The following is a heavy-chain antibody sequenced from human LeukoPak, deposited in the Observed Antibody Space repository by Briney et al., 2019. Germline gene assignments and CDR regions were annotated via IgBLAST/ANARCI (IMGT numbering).Heavy chain of an antibody. V-gene: IGHV4-34*01. CDR1: GGSFSGYY. CDR2: INHSGST. Sequence: PSETLSLTCAVYGGSFSGYYWSWIRQPPGKGLEWIGEINHSGSTNYNPSLKSRVTISVDTSKNQFSLKLSSVTAADTAVYYCARAKQLWLRTYYYYMDVWGKGTTVTVSS. CDR3: ARAKQLWLRTYYYYMDV. D-gene: IGHD5-18*01. J-gene: IGHJ6*03.